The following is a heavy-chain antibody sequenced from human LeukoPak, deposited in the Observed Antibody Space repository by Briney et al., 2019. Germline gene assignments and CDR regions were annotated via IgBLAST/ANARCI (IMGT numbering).Heavy chain of an antibody. J-gene: IGHJ5*02. CDR2: INSDGSST. D-gene: IGHD3-16*02. Sequence: PGGPLRLSCAASGFTFSSYWMHWVRQAPGKGLVWVSRINSDGSSTSYADSVKGRFTISRDNAKNTLYLQMNSLRAEDTAVYYCARGIMITFGGVIVNGFDPWGQGTLVTVSS. V-gene: IGHV3-74*01. CDR1: GFTFSSYW. CDR3: ARGIMITFGGVIVNGFDP.